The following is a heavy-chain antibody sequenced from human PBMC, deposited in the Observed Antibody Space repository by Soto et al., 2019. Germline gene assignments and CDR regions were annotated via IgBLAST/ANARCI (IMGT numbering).Heavy chain of an antibody. D-gene: IGHD1-26*01. Sequence: QVQLVQSGAEVKKPGSSVKVSCKASGGTFNTYTISWVRQVPGQGLEWMGGIMPLYAKPTYAQPFVGRLTIAADEHTSTVYVELSSLRSEDTALYYCASLNNWSSGDGRIDVWGRGTAVSVSS. CDR2: IMPLYAKP. V-gene: IGHV1-69*01. CDR3: ASLNNWSSGDGRIDV. J-gene: IGHJ6*02. CDR1: GGTFNTYT.